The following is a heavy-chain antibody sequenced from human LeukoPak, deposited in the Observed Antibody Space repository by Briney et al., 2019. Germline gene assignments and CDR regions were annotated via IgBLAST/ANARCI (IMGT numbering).Heavy chain of an antibody. V-gene: IGHV3-21*06. CDR1: GFTFNTYS. Sequence: GGSLRLSCEASGFTFNTYSMNWARQAPGKGLEWVSSIDISGGYMFYADSVKGRFIISRDNAKDSLYLQMNSLRVEDTAVYYCLRGDRRDYWGQGTLVTVSS. CDR2: IDISGGYM. J-gene: IGHJ4*02. CDR3: LRGDRRDY.